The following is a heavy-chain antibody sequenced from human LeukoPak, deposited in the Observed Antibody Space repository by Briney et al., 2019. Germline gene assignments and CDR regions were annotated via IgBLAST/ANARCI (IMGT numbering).Heavy chain of an antibody. D-gene: IGHD5-18*01. J-gene: IGHJ4*02. V-gene: IGHV4-59*08. Sequence: SETLSLTCTVSGGSISSYYWSWIRQPPGKGLEWIGYIYYSGSTNYNPSLKSRVTVSVDTSKNQFSLKLSSVTAADTAVYYCARHTDTAMVTSGFDYWGQGTLVTVSS. CDR3: ARHTDTAMVTSGFDY. CDR1: GGSISSYY. CDR2: IYYSGST.